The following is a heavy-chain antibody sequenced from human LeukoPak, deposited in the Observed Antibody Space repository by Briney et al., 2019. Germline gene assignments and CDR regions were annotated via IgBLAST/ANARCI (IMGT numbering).Heavy chain of an antibody. CDR2: IYYSGST. CDR1: GGTISSSGYY. V-gene: IGHV4-39*01. CDR3: ARLVDRAMVFDY. Sequence: KPSGTLSLTCTVSGGTISSSGYYWGWIRQPPGKGREWIVSIYYSGSTYYNSSLKSRVTISVATSKIQFSLNLSSVTAADTAVYYCARLVDRAMVFDYWGQGTLVTVAS. J-gene: IGHJ4*02. D-gene: IGHD5-18*01.